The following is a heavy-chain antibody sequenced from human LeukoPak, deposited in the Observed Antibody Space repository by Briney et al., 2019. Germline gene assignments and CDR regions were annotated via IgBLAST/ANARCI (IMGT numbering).Heavy chain of an antibody. CDR3: ARVRWLRLGVNEYYYYMDV. D-gene: IGHD5-12*01. V-gene: IGHV1-8*03. CDR1: GYTFNTYD. CDR2: MNPTSGKT. J-gene: IGHJ6*03. Sequence: ASVKVSCKASGYTFNTYDINWVRQATGQGLEWMGWMNPTSGKTSYAQKFQGRVTITSNTSTTTAQMELSSLGSEDTAAYYCARVRWLRLGVNEYYYYMDVWGKGTTVTVSS.